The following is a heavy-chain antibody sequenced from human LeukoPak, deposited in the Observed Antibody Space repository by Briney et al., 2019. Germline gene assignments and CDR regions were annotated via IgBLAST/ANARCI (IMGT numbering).Heavy chain of an antibody. J-gene: IGHJ6*02. V-gene: IGHV3-74*01. D-gene: IGHD4-11*01. CDR3: ARGNYRTTYYYGMVV. Sequence: GGSLRLSCAASGFTFSSYWMHWVRQAPGKGLVWVSRINSDGSVTSYADSVKGRFTISRDNAKNTLYLQMNSLRGEDTALYYCARGNYRTTYYYGMVVWGQGTTVTVSS. CDR1: GFTFSSYW. CDR2: INSDGSVT.